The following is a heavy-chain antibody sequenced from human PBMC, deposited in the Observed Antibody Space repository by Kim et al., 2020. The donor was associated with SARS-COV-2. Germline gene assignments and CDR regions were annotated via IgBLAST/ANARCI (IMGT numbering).Heavy chain of an antibody. Sequence: GGSLRLSCAASGFTFSSYAMHWVRQAPGKGLEWVAVISYDGSNKYYADSVKGRFTISRDNSKNTLYLQMNSLRAEDTAVYYCARSKRRGSGSYYGFDYWGQGTLVTVSS. CDR3: ARSKRRGSGSYYGFDY. CDR1: GFTFSSYA. V-gene: IGHV3-30*04. CDR2: ISYDGSNK. D-gene: IGHD3-10*01. J-gene: IGHJ4*02.